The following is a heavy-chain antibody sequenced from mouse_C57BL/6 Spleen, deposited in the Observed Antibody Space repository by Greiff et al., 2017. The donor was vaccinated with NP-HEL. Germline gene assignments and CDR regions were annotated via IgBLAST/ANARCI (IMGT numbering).Heavy chain of an antibody. J-gene: IGHJ4*01. CDR1: GYSFTGYY. D-gene: IGHD2-3*01. V-gene: IGHV1-42*01. CDR2: INPSTGGT. Sequence: VQLQQSGPELVKPGASVKISCKASGYSFTGYYMNWVKQSPEKSLEWIGEINPSTGGTTYNQKFKAKATLTVDKSSSTAYMQLKSLTSEDSAVYYCARGGDGYPYYYAMDYWGQGTSVTVSS. CDR3: ARGGDGYPYYYAMDY.